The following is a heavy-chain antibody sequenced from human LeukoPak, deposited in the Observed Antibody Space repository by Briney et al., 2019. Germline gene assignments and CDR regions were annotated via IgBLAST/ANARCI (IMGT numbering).Heavy chain of an antibody. CDR3: ARGSVLMGYASFDY. D-gene: IGHD2-8*01. J-gene: IGHJ4*02. Sequence: PSETLSLTCTVYGGSFSGYYWTWIWQPPGKGLEWIAEIVQSGRTNYSPSLESRLTLSVDTSKNQFSLKLSSVTAADTAVYYCARGSVLMGYASFDYWGQGALVTVSS. CDR1: GGSFSGYY. CDR2: IVQSGRT. V-gene: IGHV4-34*12.